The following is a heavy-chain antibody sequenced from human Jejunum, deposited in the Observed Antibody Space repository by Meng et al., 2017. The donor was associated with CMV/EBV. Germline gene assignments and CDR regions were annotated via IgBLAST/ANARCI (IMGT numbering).Heavy chain of an antibody. J-gene: IGHJ4*02. Sequence: SGFIFRNYPMHWVRQAPGKGPQWVAGISYDGDKKYYPDSVMGRFTISRDDSRNTLFLQMNDLRGDDSAIYYCTRENDYYNYFDFWGRGTQVTVSS. D-gene: IGHD1-26*01. CDR2: ISYDGDKK. V-gene: IGHV3-30*03. CDR3: TRENDYYNYFDF. CDR1: GFIFRNYP.